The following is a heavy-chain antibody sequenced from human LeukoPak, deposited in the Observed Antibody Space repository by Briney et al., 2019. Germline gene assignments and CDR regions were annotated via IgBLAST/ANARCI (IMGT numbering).Heavy chain of an antibody. CDR3: VRDGIGGSTTLDS. J-gene: IGHJ5*01. CDR2: VRYDGSKT. V-gene: IGHV3-30*02. Sequence: PGGSLRLSCAASGFSFGGYGMHWARQTPGKGLDWVSFVRYDGSKTYYGDSVKGRFTISRDNSNNTVYLQMNRLRPDDTAVYYCVRDGIGGSTTLDSWGQGTLVTVSS. D-gene: IGHD3-16*01. CDR1: GFSFGGYG.